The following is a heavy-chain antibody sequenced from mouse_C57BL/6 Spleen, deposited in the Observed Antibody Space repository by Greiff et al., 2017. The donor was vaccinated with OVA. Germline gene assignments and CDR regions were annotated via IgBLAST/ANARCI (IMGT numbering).Heavy chain of an antibody. CDR2: IYPRSGNT. V-gene: IGHV1-81*01. J-gene: IGHJ3*01. Sequence: QVQLKQSGAELARPGASVKLSCKASGYTFTSYGISWVKQRTGQGLEWIGEIYPRSGNTYYNEKFKGKATLTADKSSSTAYMELRSLTSEDSAVYFCARGEDSSGYGAYWGQGTLVTVSA. CDR3: ARGEDSSGYGAY. CDR1: GYTFTSYG. D-gene: IGHD3-2*02.